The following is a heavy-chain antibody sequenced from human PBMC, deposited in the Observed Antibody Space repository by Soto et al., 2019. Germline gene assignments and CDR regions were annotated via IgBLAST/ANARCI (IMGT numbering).Heavy chain of an antibody. D-gene: IGHD2-2*02. CDR1: GYTFTSYY. V-gene: IGHV1-3*01. J-gene: IGHJ4*02. CDR2: TNAGNGNT. CDR3: AKSATVPAAIAY. Sequence: ASVKVSCKASGYTFTSYYMHWVRQAPGQRLEWMGWTNAGNGNTKYSQKFQGRVTITRDTSASTAYMELSSLRSEDTAVYYCAKSATVPAAIAYWGQGTLVTVSS.